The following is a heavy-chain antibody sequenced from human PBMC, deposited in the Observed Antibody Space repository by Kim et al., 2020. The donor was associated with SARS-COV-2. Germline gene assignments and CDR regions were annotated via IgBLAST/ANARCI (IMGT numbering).Heavy chain of an antibody. D-gene: IGHD1-26*01. J-gene: IGHJ5*02. CDR1: GYTFVTYG. V-gene: IGHV1-18*01. CDR3: SRGPPLTCVGCNWFDL. CDR2: MYNGNT. Sequence: ASVKVSCKASGYTFVTYGITWVRQAPGQGLEWVGWMYNGNTNYAHTLQGRATMTTDTATNTAYLEVTVLRSDDTDVYFCSRGPPLTCVGCNWFDLWGQGTLVTVVS.